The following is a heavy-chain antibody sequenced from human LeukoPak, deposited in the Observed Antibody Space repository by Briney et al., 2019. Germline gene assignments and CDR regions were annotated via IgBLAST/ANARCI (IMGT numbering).Heavy chain of an antibody. D-gene: IGHD3-22*01. V-gene: IGHV3-21*01. CDR2: ISSSSSYI. Sequence: GGSLRLSCAASGSTFSSYSMNWVRQAPGKGLEWVSSISSSSSYIYYADSVKGRFTISRDNAKNSLYLQVNSLRAEDTAVYYCARDHYDSSGYSFDYWGQGTLVTVSS. CDR3: ARDHYDSSGYSFDY. J-gene: IGHJ4*02. CDR1: GSTFSSYS.